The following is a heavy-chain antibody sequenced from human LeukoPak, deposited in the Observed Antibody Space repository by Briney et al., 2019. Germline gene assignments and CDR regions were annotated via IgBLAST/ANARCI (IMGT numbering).Heavy chain of an antibody. CDR3: AKGEIYDYDSSGYYNY. V-gene: IGHV3-9*01. J-gene: IGHJ4*02. Sequence: PGGSLRLSCAASRFTFDDYATHWVRQAPGKGLEWVSGISWNSGSIGHADSVKGRFTISRDNAKNSLYLQMNSLRAEDTALYYCAKGEIYDYDSSGYYNYWGQGTLVTVSS. CDR2: ISWNSGSI. CDR1: RFTFDDYA. D-gene: IGHD3-22*01.